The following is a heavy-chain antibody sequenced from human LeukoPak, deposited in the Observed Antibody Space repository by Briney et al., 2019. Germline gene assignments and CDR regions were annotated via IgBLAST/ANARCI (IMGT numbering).Heavy chain of an antibody. CDR2: IYTSGST. D-gene: IGHD5-18*01. J-gene: IGHJ6*03. V-gene: IGHV4-61*02. Sequence: SQTLSLTCTVSGGSISSGSYYWRWIRQPAGKGLEWIGRIYTSGSTNYNPSLKIRVTISVDTSKNQFSLKLSSVTAADTAVYYCARDYVYGYSYGFYYYYMDVWGKGTTVTVSS. CDR3: ARDYVYGYSYGFYYYYMDV. CDR1: GGSISSGSYY.